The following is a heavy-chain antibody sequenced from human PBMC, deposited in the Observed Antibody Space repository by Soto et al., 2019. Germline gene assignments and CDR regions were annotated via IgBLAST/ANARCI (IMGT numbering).Heavy chain of an antibody. CDR1: GFTFSSYG. CDR3: ARDRVLGGGQQLVRLAY. J-gene: IGHJ4*02. D-gene: IGHD6-13*01. CDR2: IWYDGSNK. Sequence: QVQLVESGGGVVQPGRSLRLYCAASGFTFSSYGRHWVRQAPGKGLEWVAVIWYDGSNKYYADSVKGRFTISRDNSKNTLYLQMTSLRAEDTAVYYCARDRVLGGGQQLVRLAYWGQGTLVTVSS. V-gene: IGHV3-33*01.